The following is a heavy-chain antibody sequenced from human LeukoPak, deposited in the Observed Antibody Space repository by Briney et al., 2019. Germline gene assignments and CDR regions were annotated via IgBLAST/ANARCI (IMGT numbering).Heavy chain of an antibody. J-gene: IGHJ4*02. CDR1: GGSFSGNF. Sequence: PSETLSLTCAVYGGSFSGNFWSWVRQPPGKGLEWIGEINHRGNTNYNPSLKSRVTISVDTSKNQFSLKLSSVTAADTAVYYCARVPESVGIKYFDSWGQGTQVTVSS. D-gene: IGHD1-26*01. CDR3: ARVPESVGIKYFDS. CDR2: INHRGNT. V-gene: IGHV4-34*01.